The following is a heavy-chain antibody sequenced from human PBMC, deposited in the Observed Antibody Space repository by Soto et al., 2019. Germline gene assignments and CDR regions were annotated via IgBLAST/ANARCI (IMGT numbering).Heavy chain of an antibody. CDR1: GYTFTGYY. J-gene: IGHJ5*02. CDR2: INPNSGGT. CDR3: ARGTTVTYGGHWFDP. D-gene: IGHD4-17*01. V-gene: IGHV1-2*04. Sequence: QVQLVQSGAEVKKPGASVKVSCKASGYTFTGYYMHWVRQAPGQGLEWMGWINPNSGGTNYAQKFQGWVTMTRDTSISTAYMELSRLRSDDTAVYYCARGTTVTYGGHWFDPWGQGTLVTVSS.